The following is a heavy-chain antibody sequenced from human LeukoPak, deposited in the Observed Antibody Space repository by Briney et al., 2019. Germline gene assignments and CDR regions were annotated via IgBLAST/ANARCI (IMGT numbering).Heavy chain of an antibody. Sequence: PSETLSLTCAVYGGSFSGYYWSWIRQPPGKGLEWVGRIKSKTDGGTTDYAAPVKGRFTISRDDSKNTLYLQMNSLKTEDTAVYYCTTGSLMVRGVPAFIDYWGQGTLVTVSS. CDR2: IKSKTDGGTT. V-gene: IGHV3-15*01. CDR3: TTGSLMVRGVPAFIDY. CDR1: GGSFSGYY. D-gene: IGHD3-10*01. J-gene: IGHJ4*02.